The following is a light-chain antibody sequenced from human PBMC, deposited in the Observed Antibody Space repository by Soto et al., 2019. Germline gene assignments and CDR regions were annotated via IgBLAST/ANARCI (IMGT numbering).Light chain of an antibody. J-gene: IGKJ3*01. V-gene: IGKV3-20*01. CDR2: GAS. CDR3: QQYGGSPGFT. Sequence: EIVLTQSPGTLSFYPGERATLSCRTSQTVCSTCLAWYQQKPGQAPRLLISGASNRATCIPDRFSGSGSGTYFTLTISRLEPEDFAVYYCQQYGGSPGFTFGPGTKVDIK. CDR1: QTVCSTC.